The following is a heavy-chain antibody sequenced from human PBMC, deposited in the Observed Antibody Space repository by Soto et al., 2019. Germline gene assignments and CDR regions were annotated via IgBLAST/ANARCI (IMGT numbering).Heavy chain of an antibody. V-gene: IGHV3-15*07. CDR1: GYAFSVAW. Sequence: EVQLVESGGGLVKPGGSLRLSCAASGYAFSVAWMNWVRQAPGKGLEWVGRIKSKAGGGSTDYAAPVKGRFIISRDDSNNTLYLQMNSLEIDATAVYYCAAGVVGLRNGVDVGGQGTTVTVSS. CDR2: IKSKAGGGST. D-gene: IGHD2-21*01. J-gene: IGHJ6*02. CDR3: AAGVVGLRNGVDV.